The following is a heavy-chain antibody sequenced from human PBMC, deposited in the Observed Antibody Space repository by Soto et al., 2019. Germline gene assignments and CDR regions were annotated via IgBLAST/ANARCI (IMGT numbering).Heavy chain of an antibody. V-gene: IGHV1-69*13. CDR2: IIPIFGTA. Sequence: ASVKVSCKASGGTFSSYAISWVRQAPGQGLEWMGGIIPIFGTANYAQKFQGRVTITADESTSTAYMELSSLRSEDTAVYYCARAYDFWSGSHPPDYYYGMGVWGQGTTVTVSS. CDR3: ARAYDFWSGSHPPDYYYGMGV. CDR1: GGTFSSYA. D-gene: IGHD3-3*01. J-gene: IGHJ6*02.